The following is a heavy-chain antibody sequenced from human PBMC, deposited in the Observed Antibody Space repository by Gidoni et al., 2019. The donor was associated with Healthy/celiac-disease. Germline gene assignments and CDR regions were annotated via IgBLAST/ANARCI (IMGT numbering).Heavy chain of an antibody. CDR3: AKELWFGELFTNYYYGMDV. D-gene: IGHD3-10*01. CDR1: GFTFSSYG. Sequence: QVQLVESGGGVVQPGRSLRLSCAASGFTFSSYGLHWVRQAPGKGVEWVAVISYDGSNKYYADSVKGRFTISRDNSKNTLYLQMNSLRAEDTAVYYCAKELWFGELFTNYYYGMDVWGQGTTVTVSS. J-gene: IGHJ6*02. V-gene: IGHV3-30*18. CDR2: ISYDGSNK.